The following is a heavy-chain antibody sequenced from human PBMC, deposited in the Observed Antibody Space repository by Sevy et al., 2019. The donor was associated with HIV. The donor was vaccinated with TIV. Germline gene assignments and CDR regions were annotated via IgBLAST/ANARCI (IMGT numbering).Heavy chain of an antibody. V-gene: IGHV3-30-3*01. Sequence: GSLRLSCAASGFTFSSYAMHWVRQAPGKGLEWVAVISYDGSNKYYADSVKGRFTISRDNSKNTLYLQMNSLRAEDTAVYYCARDLGGSGLDYWGQGTLVTVSS. CDR2: ISYDGSNK. CDR1: GFTFSSYA. CDR3: ARDLGGSGLDY. D-gene: IGHD3-16*01. J-gene: IGHJ4*02.